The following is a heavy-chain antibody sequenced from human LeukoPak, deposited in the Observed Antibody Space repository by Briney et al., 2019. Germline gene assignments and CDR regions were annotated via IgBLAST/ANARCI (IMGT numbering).Heavy chain of an antibody. CDR1: GGSISSYY. V-gene: IGHV4-59*06. Sequence: SETLSLTCTVSGGSISSYYWSWIRQLPGKGLEWIGYIYYSGNTYYNPSLKSRVTISVDTSKNQFSLKLSSVTAADTAVYFCARWDTSSYFDYWGQGTLVTVSS. D-gene: IGHD5-24*01. CDR2: IYYSGNT. CDR3: ARWDTSSYFDY. J-gene: IGHJ4*02.